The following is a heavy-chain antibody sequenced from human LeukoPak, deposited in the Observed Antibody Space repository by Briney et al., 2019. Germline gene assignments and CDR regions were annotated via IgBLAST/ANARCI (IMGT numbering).Heavy chain of an antibody. D-gene: IGHD4-17*01. J-gene: IGHJ3*02. CDR1: GGSISSGSYY. V-gene: IGHV4-61*02. Sequence: SETLSLTCTVSGGSISSGSYYWSWIRQPAGKGLEWIGRIYTSGSTNYNPSLKSRVTISVDTSKNQFSLKLSSVTAADTAVYYCARYPTVPDAFDIWGQGTMVTVSS. CDR3: ARYPTVPDAFDI. CDR2: IYTSGST.